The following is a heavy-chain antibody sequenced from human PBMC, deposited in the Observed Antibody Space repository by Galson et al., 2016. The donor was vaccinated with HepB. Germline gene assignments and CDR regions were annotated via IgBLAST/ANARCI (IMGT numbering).Heavy chain of an antibody. CDR3: ARGLYFFDS. V-gene: IGHV3-11*05. CDR2: ISTSSTYK. CDR1: GFDVGSNY. Sequence: SLRLSCAASGFDVGSNYMSWVRQAPGKGLEWVSYISTSSTYKHYADSVKGRFTVSRDNAKNSLYLQMNSLRAEDTAVYYCARGLYFFDSWGQGALVTVSS. J-gene: IGHJ4*02. D-gene: IGHD6-19*01.